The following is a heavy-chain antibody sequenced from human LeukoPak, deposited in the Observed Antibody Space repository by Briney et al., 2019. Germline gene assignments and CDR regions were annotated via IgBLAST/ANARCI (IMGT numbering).Heavy chain of an antibody. J-gene: IGHJ4*02. Sequence: PGGSLRLSCAASGFTFSSYAMSWVRQAPGKGLEWVSVIYSGGSTYYADSVKGRFTISRDNSKNTLYLQMNSLRVEDTAVYYCAKATWFGELGDYWGQGTLVTVSS. D-gene: IGHD3-10*01. CDR1: GFTFSSYA. CDR2: IYSGGST. V-gene: IGHV3-23*03. CDR3: AKATWFGELGDY.